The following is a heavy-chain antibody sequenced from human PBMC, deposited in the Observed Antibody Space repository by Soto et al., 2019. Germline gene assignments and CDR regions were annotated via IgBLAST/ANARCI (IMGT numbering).Heavy chain of an antibody. CDR2: TYYRSKWIS. D-gene: IGHD1-26*01. V-gene: IGHV6-1*01. J-gene: IGHJ4*02. CDR1: MDSVSNNRST. Sequence: SPTLSLTCAISMDSVSNNRSTWNCISQSPSGGLEWLGRTYYRSKWISDYAMSVKGRISINPDTSKNLVSLHLNFVTPEDTAVYYCARDPPDFNSGFDFWGQGTPVTVSS. CDR3: ARDPPDFNSGFDF.